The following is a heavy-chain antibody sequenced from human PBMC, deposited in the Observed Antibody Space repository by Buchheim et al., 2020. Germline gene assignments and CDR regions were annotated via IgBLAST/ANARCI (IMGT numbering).Heavy chain of an antibody. CDR3: ARLRGYSYGYADY. V-gene: IGHV3-48*02. CDR2: ISSSGKTI. Sequence: EVQLVESGGGLVQPGGSLRLSCAASGFTFSSYSMNWVRQAPGKGLEWVSYISSSGKTIDYADSVKGRFTISRGNAKNSLYLQMNNLRDEDTAVYYCARLRGYSYGYADYWGQGTL. D-gene: IGHD5-18*01. CDR1: GFTFSSYS. J-gene: IGHJ4*02.